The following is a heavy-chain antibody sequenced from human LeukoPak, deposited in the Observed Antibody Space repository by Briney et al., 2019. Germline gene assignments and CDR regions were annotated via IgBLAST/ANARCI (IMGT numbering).Heavy chain of an antibody. D-gene: IGHD6-19*01. CDR1: GGSFSGYY. J-gene: IGHJ4*02. Sequence: SETLSLTCAVYGGSFSGYYWSWIRQPPGKGLEWIGEINHSGSTNYNPSLKSRVTISVDTSKNQFSLKLSSVTAADTAVYYCARHEQWLVRGNDYWGQGTLVTVSS. V-gene: IGHV4-34*01. CDR2: INHSGST. CDR3: ARHEQWLVRGNDY.